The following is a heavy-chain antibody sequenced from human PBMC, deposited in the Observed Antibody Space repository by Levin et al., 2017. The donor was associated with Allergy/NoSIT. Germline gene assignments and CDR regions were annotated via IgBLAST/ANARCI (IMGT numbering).Heavy chain of an antibody. CDR1: GGSIRSSSYY. J-gene: IGHJ5*02. CDR3: ARHARDSSGYYYGGNWFDP. V-gene: IGHV4-39*01. Sequence: SQTLSLTCTVSGGSIRSSSYYWGWIRQPPGKGLEWIGSIYYSGSTYYNPSLKSRVTISVDTSKNQFSLKLSSVTAADTAVYYCARHARDSSGYYYGGNWFDPWGQGTLVTVSS. CDR2: IYYSGST. D-gene: IGHD3-22*01.